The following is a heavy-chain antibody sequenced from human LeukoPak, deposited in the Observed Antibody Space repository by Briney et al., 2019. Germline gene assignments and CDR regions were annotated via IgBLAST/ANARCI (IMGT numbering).Heavy chain of an antibody. CDR3: ARDRGGCNPYYYYGMDV. V-gene: IGHV1-3*01. CDR1: GYTFTSYA. D-gene: IGHD5-24*01. J-gene: IGHJ6*02. CDR2: INAGNGNT. Sequence: ASVKVSCKASGYTFTSYAMHWVRQAPGQRLEWMGWINAGNGNTKYSQKFQGRVTITRDTSASTAYMELSSLRSEDTAVYYCARDRGGCNPYYYYGMDVWGQGTTVTVSS.